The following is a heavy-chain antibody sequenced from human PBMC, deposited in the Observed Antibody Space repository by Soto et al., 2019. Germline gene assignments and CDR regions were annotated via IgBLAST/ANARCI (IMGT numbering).Heavy chain of an antibody. D-gene: IGHD6-13*01. V-gene: IGHV3-23*01. J-gene: IGHJ4*02. CDR3: AKDEGSWHQNSDY. CDR1: XXTXSSXA. Sequence: PGGSLRLSCAAXXXTXSSXAXXXXXXSPGKGLEWVSAISGSGGSTYYAASVKGRFTISRDNSKNTLYLQMNSLRAEDTAVYYCAKDEGSWHQNSDYWGQGTLVT. CDR2: ISGSGGST.